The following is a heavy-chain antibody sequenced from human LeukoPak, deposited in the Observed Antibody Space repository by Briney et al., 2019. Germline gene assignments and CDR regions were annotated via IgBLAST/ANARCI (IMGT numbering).Heavy chain of an antibody. Sequence: GGALSLSCAASGFTFSNAWMSWVRQAPGKGLEWVGRIKSKTDGGTTDYAAPVKGRFTISRDDSKNTLYLQMNSLKTEDTAVYYCTTDLYSSSWYPTWYYYYMDVWGKGTTVTVSS. CDR3: TTDLYSSSWYPTWYYYYMDV. V-gene: IGHV3-15*01. CDR1: GFTFSNAW. D-gene: IGHD6-13*01. CDR2: IKSKTDGGTT. J-gene: IGHJ6*03.